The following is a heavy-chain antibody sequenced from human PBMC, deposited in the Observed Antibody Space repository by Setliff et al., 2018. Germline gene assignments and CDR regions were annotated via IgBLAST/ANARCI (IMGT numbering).Heavy chain of an antibody. CDR3: ARLPNYVWGSPVDY. V-gene: IGHV4-39*01. CDR1: GASSTNINYY. J-gene: IGHJ4*02. CDR2: IFYSGRT. Sequence: SETLSLTCTVSGASSTNINYYWGLIRQPPGKGLEWIGSIFYSGRTFYNPSLKSRVTISVDTSKNQFSLTLSSVTAADTAVYYCARLPNYVWGSPVDYWGQGTLVTVSS. D-gene: IGHD3-16*01.